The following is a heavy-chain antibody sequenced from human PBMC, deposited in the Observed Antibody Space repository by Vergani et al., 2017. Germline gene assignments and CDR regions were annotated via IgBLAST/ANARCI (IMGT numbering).Heavy chain of an antibody. Sequence: EVQLVESGGGLVQPGGSLRLSCAASGFTFSSYWMSWVRQAPGKGLEWVANIKQDGSEKYYVDSVKGRFTISRDNAKNSLYLQMNSLRAEDTAVYYCARVSMITFGGVIVMDYYYGMDVWGQGTTVTVSS. CDR1: GFTFSSYW. CDR2: IKQDGSEK. D-gene: IGHD3-16*02. CDR3: ARVSMITFGGVIVMDYYYGMDV. V-gene: IGHV3-7*03. J-gene: IGHJ6*02.